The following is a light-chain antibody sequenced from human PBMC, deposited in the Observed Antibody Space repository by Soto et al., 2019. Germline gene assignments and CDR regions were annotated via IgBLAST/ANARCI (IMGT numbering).Light chain of an antibody. Sequence: QSVLTQPASVSGSPGQSITIPCTGTSSDVGSHNTVSWYQQHPGKAPKLMIYDVTNRPSGVSYRFSGSKSGNTASLTISGLQAEDEADYYCSSYRSSNTPVVFGGGTKVTVL. CDR3: SSYRSSNTPVV. J-gene: IGLJ2*01. CDR1: SSDVGSHNT. V-gene: IGLV2-14*01. CDR2: DVT.